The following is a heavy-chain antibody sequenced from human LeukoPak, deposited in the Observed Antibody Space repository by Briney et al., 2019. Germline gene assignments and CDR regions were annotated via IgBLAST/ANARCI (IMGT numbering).Heavy chain of an antibody. J-gene: IGHJ4*02. CDR2: ISSRSATI. CDR3: ARHDYGDYGYFDY. V-gene: IGHV3-48*01. Sequence: GGSLRLSCAASGFTFSSYSMNWVRQAPGKGLEWVSYISSRSATIYYADSVKGRFTISRDNAKNSLYLQMNSLRAEDTAVYYCARHDYGDYGYFDYWGQGTLVTVSS. D-gene: IGHD4-17*01. CDR1: GFTFSSYS.